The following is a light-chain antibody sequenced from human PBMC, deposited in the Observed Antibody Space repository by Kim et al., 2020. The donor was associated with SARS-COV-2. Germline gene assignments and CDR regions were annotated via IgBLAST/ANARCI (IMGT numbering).Light chain of an antibody. J-gene: IGLJ1*01. V-gene: IGLV1-44*01. CDR3: AAWDDSLNAFYV. Sequence: MVLITCSGSNASIGSNTVNLYQQLPGTAPKPRIYRNNQRPSGVPDRFSGSKSGSSASLAISGLQSEDEDDYDCAAWDDSLNAFYVFGTGTKVTVL. CDR1: NASIGSNT. CDR2: RNN.